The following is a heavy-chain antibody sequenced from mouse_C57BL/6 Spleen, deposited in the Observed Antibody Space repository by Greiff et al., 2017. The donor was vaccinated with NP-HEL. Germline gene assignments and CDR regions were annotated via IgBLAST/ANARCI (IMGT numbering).Heavy chain of an antibody. CDR3: AREGVIYYDYDGFAY. Sequence: EVKLQESGPGLVKPSQSLSLTCSVTGYSITSGYYWNWIRQFPGNKLEWMGYISYDGSNNYNPSLKNRISITRDTSKNQFFLKLNSVTTEDTATYYCAREGVIYYDYDGFAYWGQGTLVTVSA. V-gene: IGHV3-6*01. CDR1: GYSITSGYY. J-gene: IGHJ3*01. D-gene: IGHD2-4*01. CDR2: ISYDGSN.